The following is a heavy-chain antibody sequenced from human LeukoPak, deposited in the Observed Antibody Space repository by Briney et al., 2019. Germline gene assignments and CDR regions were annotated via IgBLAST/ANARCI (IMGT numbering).Heavy chain of an antibody. CDR3: AREIGYSYGYGLGY. V-gene: IGHV3-9*01. D-gene: IGHD5-18*01. CDR2: ISWNSGSI. J-gene: IGHJ4*02. Sequence: PGGSLRLSCAASGFTFDDYAMHWVRQAPGKGLEWVSGISWNSGSIGYADSVKGRFTISRDNAKNSLYLQMNSLRAEDTAVYYCAREIGYSYGYGLGYWGQGTLVTVSS. CDR1: GFTFDDYA.